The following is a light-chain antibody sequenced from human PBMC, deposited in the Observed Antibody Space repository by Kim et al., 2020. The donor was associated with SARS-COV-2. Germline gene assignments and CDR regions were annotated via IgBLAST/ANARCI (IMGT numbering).Light chain of an antibody. CDR2: DAT. V-gene: IGKV3-15*01. CDR1: QSVGRR. CDR3: QQYNNWSRT. Sequence: EIVMTQSPATLSVSPGERATLSCRASQSVGRRLAWYQQRPGQAPRLIIYDATTRATGIPASFSGSGSGTDFTLTISSLQSADFAVYYCQQYNNWSRTFGQGTKVDIK. J-gene: IGKJ1*01.